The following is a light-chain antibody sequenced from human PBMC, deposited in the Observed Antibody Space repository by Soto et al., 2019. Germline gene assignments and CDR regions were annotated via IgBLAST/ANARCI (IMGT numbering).Light chain of an antibody. CDR1: SSDVCGYTY. CDR2: EVS. CDR3: RSYAVSYTLSV. J-gene: IGLJ1*01. V-gene: IGLV2-11*01. Sequence: QSALTQPRSVSGSPGQSVSISCTGTSSDVCGYTYVSWYQQHPRKTHTLMIYEVSKRPSGVPDRGSGSKSGNTASLTISGLQAEDEADYYCRSYAVSYTLSVFGTGTKVTVL.